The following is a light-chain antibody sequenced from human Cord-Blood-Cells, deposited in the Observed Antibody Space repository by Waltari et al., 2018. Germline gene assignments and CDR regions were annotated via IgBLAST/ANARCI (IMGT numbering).Light chain of an antibody. V-gene: IGKV3-20*01. J-gene: IGKJ5*01. Sequence: EIVLTQSPGTLSLSPGERATLSCRASQSVSSSYLAWYQQKPGQAPRRLIYGASSRATGIPDRFSGSGSGTDFTLTISRLEPEDFAVYYCQQYGSSPPSITFGQGTRLEIK. CDR3: QQYGSSPPSIT. CDR2: GAS. CDR1: QSVSSSY.